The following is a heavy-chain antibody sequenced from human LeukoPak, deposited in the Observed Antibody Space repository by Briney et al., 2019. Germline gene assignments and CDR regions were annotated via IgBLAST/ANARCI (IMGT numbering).Heavy chain of an antibody. CDR2: ITSTSDAT. V-gene: IGHV3-23*01. CDR3: ATDEAHCSGGSCYSFTY. Sequence: GGSLRLSCAASGFPFSSYVMSWVRQAPGKGLEWVSSITSTSDATFYADSVKGRFTIPRDNSKNTLYLQMDSLRAEDAALYYCATDEAHCSGGSCYSFTYWGQGTLVTVSS. J-gene: IGHJ4*02. CDR1: GFPFSSYV. D-gene: IGHD2-15*01.